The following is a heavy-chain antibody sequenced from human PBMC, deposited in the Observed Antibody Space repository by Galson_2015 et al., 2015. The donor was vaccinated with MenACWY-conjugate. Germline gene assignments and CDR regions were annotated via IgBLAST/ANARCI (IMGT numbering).Heavy chain of an antibody. Sequence: SLRLSCAASGFTFSHYGMHWVRQAPGKGLEWVTAISYDGNNKYYADSVKGRFTISRDNSKNTVSPQMNGLTTEDTAVYFCARVLISGWTRQFDYWGQGTLFSVSS. J-gene: IGHJ4*02. D-gene: IGHD6-19*01. CDR1: GFTFSHYG. CDR2: ISYDGNNK. CDR3: ARVLISGWTRQFDY. V-gene: IGHV3-30*03.